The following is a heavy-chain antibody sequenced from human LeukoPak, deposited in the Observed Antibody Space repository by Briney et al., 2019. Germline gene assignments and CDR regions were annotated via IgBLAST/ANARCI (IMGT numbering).Heavy chain of an antibody. Sequence: SENLSLTCTVSGGSISSYYWSWIRQPPGKGLEWIGYIYYSGSTNYNPSLKSRVTISVDTSKNQFSLKLSSVTAADTAVYYCARDGLWGPTDWGQGTLVTVSS. CDR3: ARDGLWGPTD. CDR1: GGSISSYY. CDR2: IYYSGST. V-gene: IGHV4-59*01. J-gene: IGHJ4*02. D-gene: IGHD3-16*01.